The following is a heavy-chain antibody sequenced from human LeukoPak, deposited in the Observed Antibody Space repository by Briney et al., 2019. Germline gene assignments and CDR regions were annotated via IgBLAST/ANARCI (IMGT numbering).Heavy chain of an antibody. Sequence: GGSLRLSCAASGFTFDDYAMHWVRQAPGKGLEWVSGISWNSGSIGYADSVKGRFTISRDNAKNSLYLQMNSLRAEDTAVYYCAKAPFSGSYPDIYWGQGTLVTVSS. CDR3: AKAPFSGSYPDIY. CDR2: ISWNSGSI. J-gene: IGHJ4*02. D-gene: IGHD3-16*02. CDR1: GFTFDDYA. V-gene: IGHV3-9*01.